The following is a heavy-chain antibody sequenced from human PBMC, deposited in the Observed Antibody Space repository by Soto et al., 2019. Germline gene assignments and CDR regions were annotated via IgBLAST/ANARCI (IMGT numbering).Heavy chain of an antibody. CDR3: PSEFLAAAGTSEYGMDV. CDR2: TYYRSKWYN. CDR1: GDSVSSNSAA. Sequence: SQTLSLTCAISGDSVSSNSAAWNWIRQSPSRGLEWLGRTYYRSKWYNDYAVSVKSRITINPDTSKNQFSLQLNSVTPEDTAVYYCPSEFLAAAGTSEYGMDVWGQGTTVTVSS. J-gene: IGHJ6*02. D-gene: IGHD6-13*01. V-gene: IGHV6-1*01.